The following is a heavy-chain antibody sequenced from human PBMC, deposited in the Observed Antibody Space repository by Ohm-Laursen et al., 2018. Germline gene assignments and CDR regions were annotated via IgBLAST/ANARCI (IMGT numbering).Heavy chain of an antibody. V-gene: IGHV3-74*01. Sequence: SLRLSCTASGFTFSSYWMHWVRQAPGKGLVWVSRINSDGSSTSYADSVKGRFTISRDNAKNTLYLQMNSLRAEDTAVYYCARDSSSSSYYGMDVWGQGTTVTVSS. CDR2: INSDGSST. D-gene: IGHD6-6*01. CDR3: ARDSSSSSYYGMDV. CDR1: GFTFSSYW. J-gene: IGHJ6*02.